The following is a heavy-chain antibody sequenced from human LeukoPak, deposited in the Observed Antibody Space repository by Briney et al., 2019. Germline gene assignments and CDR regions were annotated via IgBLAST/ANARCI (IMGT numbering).Heavy chain of an antibody. D-gene: IGHD2-2*01. Sequence: SETLSLTCTVSGGSISSSSYYWDWIRQPPGKGLEWIGSIYYSGSTYYNPSLKSRVTISVDTSKNQFSLKLSSVTAADTAVYYCARSYCSSTSCYPFFDYWGQGTLVTVSS. CDR2: IYYSGST. CDR3: ARSYCSSTSCYPFFDY. J-gene: IGHJ4*02. CDR1: GGSISSSSYY. V-gene: IGHV4-39*07.